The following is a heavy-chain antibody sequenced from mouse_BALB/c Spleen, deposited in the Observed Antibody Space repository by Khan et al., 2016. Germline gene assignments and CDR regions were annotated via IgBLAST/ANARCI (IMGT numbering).Heavy chain of an antibody. CDR3: ERTGAPYDMDY. Sequence: QVQLQQPGAELVKPGTSVRLSCKASGYTFTSYWMHWMKQRPGQGLEWIGEINPTYGRTDYNEKFKTKATLTVDKSSSTVYMQLSSLTSEDSAVYYFERTGAPYDMDYWGQGTSVTVSS. V-gene: IGHV1S81*02. CDR2: INPTYGRT. J-gene: IGHJ4*01. CDR1: GYTFTSYW. D-gene: IGHD3-1*01.